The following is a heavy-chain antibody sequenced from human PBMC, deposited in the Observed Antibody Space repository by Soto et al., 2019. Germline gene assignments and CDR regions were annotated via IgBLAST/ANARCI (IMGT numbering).Heavy chain of an antibody. CDR3: AHRVLRTVFGLVTTTAIYFDF. CDR2: SYWDDDK. Sequence: QITLNESGPTQVKPRQTLTLTCTFSGFSLTTSGVGVGWIRQSPGKAPEWLALSYWDDDKRYSPSLKSRLTIPTDTSKNQVVLTMADLDPADTATYYCAHRVLRTVFGLVTTTAIYFDFWGQGTPVAVSS. D-gene: IGHD3-3*01. CDR1: GFSLTTSGVG. V-gene: IGHV2-5*02. J-gene: IGHJ4*02.